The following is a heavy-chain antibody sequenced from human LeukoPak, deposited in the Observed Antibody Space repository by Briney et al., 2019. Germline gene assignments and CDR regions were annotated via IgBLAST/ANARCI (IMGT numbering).Heavy chain of an antibody. CDR1: GGSISSTTYY. J-gene: IGHJ4*02. D-gene: IGHD3-16*01. V-gene: IGHV4-39*01. CDR2: IYYSGST. Sequence: SETLSLTCTVSGGSISSTTYYWDWIRQPPGKGLEWIGTIYYSGSTYYNPSLKSRVTISVDTSKNEFSLNLSSVTAADTAVYYCARMILREFYFDYWGQGTLVTVSS. CDR3: ARMILREFYFDY.